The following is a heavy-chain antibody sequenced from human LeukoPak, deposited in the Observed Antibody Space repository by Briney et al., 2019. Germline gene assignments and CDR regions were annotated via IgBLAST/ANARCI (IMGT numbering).Heavy chain of an antibody. CDR1: GFTFSSCS. CDR3: ARVGTTGIDFDY. CDR2: ISSSSSTI. J-gene: IGHJ4*02. V-gene: IGHV3-48*02. Sequence: GGSLRLSCAASGFTFSSCSMTWVRQAPGKGLEWVPYISSSSSTIYYADSVEGRFNISRDNAKNSLCLQMNSLRDEDTAVYYCARVGTTGIDFDYWGQGTPVTVSS. D-gene: IGHD1-1*01.